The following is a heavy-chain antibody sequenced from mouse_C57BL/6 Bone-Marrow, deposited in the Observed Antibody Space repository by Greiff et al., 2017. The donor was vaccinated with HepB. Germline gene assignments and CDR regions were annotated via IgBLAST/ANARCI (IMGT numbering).Heavy chain of an antibody. CDR3: ARKNYYEYAMDY. D-gene: IGHD2-4*01. V-gene: IGHV2-9-1*01. J-gene: IGHJ4*01. CDR1: GFSLTSYA. CDR2: IWTGGGK. Sequence: QVQLKESGPGLVAPSQSLSITCTVSGFSLTSYAISWVRQPPGKGLEWLGVIWTGGGKNYNSALKSRLSISKDNSKSQVFLKMNSLQTDDTARDYCARKNYYEYAMDYWGQGTSVTVSS.